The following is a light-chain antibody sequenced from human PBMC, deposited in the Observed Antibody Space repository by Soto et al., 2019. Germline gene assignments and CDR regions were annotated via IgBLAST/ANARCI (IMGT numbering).Light chain of an antibody. CDR2: ATS. V-gene: IGKV1-39*01. CDR1: LSVATH. J-gene: IGKJ4*01. Sequence: EIQLAQNQSSLSASVGDRVSITCRASLSVATHFNWYHQRPGKAPKLVIYATSSLQSGVPSRFSGSGSGKDFTLTINSLQPEDFATYYCQQSFITPLTFGGGSKVDIK. CDR3: QQSFITPLT.